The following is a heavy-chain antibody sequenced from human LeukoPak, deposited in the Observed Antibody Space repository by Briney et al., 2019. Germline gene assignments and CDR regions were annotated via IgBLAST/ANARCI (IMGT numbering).Heavy chain of an antibody. CDR1: GGSISSYY. CDR3: ASHKLLWFGESPPGYFDY. D-gene: IGHD3-10*01. CDR2: IYYSGST. J-gene: IGHJ4*02. V-gene: IGHV4-59*08. Sequence: SETLSLTCTVSGGSISSYYWSWIRQPPGKGLEWIGYIYYSGSTNYNPSLKSRVTISVDTSKNQFSLKLSSVTAADTAVYYCASHKLLWFGESPPGYFDYWGQGTLVTVSS.